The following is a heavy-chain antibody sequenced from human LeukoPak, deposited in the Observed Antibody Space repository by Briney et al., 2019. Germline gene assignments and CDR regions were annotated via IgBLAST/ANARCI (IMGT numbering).Heavy chain of an antibody. CDR3: ARSFHYNYGLFDN. V-gene: IGHV3-66*01. CDR2: IYSDGTT. J-gene: IGHJ4*02. Sequence: GGSLRLSCAASGFTVSSNYMSWVRQAPGKGLEWVSFIYSDGTTSYTDSVKGRFTISRDNSKNTLFLQMNSLRAEDSAMYYCARSFHYNYGLFDNWGQGTLVTVSS. CDR1: GFTVSSNY. D-gene: IGHD5-24*01.